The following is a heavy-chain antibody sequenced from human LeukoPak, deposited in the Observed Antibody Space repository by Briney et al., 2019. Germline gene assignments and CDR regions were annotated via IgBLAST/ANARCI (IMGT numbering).Heavy chain of an antibody. J-gene: IGHJ4*02. V-gene: IGHV1-3*01. D-gene: IGHD3-22*01. CDR3: ARDWPPSYYDSSGCVGY. Sequence: ASVKVSCKASGFTFTNYDINWVRQAPGQRLEWMGWINAGNGNTKYSQKFQGRVTITKDTSASTAYRELSSLRSEDTAVYYCARDWPPSYYDSSGCVGYWGQGTLVTVSS. CDR1: GFTFTNYD. CDR2: INAGNGNT.